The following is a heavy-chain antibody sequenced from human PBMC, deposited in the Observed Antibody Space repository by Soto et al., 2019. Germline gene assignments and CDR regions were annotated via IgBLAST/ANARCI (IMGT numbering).Heavy chain of an antibody. J-gene: IGHJ6*02. CDR3: ARDGYYYGSGSYLLGPYYYYGMDV. CDR2: INPNSGGT. V-gene: IGHV1-2*04. D-gene: IGHD3-10*01. Sequence: ASVKVSCKASGYTFTGYYMHWVRQAPGQGLEWMGWINPNSGGTNYAQKFQGWVTMTRDTSISTAYMELSRLRSDDTAVYYCARDGYYYGSGSYLLGPYYYYGMDVWSQGTTVTVSS. CDR1: GYTFTGYY.